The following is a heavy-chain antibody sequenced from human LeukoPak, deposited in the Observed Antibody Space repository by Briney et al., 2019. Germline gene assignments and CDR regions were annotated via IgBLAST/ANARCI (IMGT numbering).Heavy chain of an antibody. CDR2: ISGSGGST. V-gene: IGHV3-23*01. J-gene: IGHJ3*02. Sequence: HPGGSLRLSCAASGFTFSSYAMSWVRQAPGKGLEWVSGISGSGGSTYYADSVKGRFTISRDNSKNTLYLQMNSLRAEDTAVYYCAKAPHDYGDYLAAFDIWGQGTMVTVSS. CDR3: AKAPHDYGDYLAAFDI. CDR1: GFTFSSYA. D-gene: IGHD4-17*01.